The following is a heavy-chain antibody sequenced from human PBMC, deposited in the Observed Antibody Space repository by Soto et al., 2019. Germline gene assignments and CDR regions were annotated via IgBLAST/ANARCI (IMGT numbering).Heavy chain of an antibody. Sequence: GGSLRLSCAASGFTFSSYAMSWVRQAPGKGLEWVSAISGSGGSTYYADSVKGRFTISRDNSKNTLYLQMNSLRAEDTAVYYCAKGSSGYYDFWSGYPALMDVWGQGTTVTVSS. D-gene: IGHD3-3*01. CDR3: AKGSSGYYDFWSGYPALMDV. V-gene: IGHV3-23*01. CDR2: ISGSGGST. J-gene: IGHJ6*02. CDR1: GFTFSSYA.